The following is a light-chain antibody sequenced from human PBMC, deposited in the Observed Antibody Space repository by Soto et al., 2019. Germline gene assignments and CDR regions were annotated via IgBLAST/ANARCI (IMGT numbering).Light chain of an antibody. CDR1: QRISSSY. Sequence: EIVLTQSPGTLSLSPGERATLSCRASQRISSSYLAWYQQRPGQAPRLLIYDASSRATGIPDRFSGSGSGTDFTLTISRLEPEDFAVYYCQQYGSSWTFGQGTKVDIK. CDR2: DAS. V-gene: IGKV3-20*01. CDR3: QQYGSSWT. J-gene: IGKJ1*01.